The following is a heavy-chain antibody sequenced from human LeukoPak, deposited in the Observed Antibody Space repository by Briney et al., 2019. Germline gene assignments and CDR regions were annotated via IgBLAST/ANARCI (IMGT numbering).Heavy chain of an antibody. D-gene: IGHD3-22*01. CDR1: GFTFSSYW. CDR2: IKEDGSDI. CDR3: ARDRYYYDSSGYYLYYYGMDV. J-gene: IGHJ6*02. V-gene: IGHV3-7*03. Sequence: PGGSLRLSCAASGFTFSSYWMGWVRQAPGKGREWVADIKEDGSDIYSVDSVKGRFTISRDNAKNSLYLQMNSLRAEDTALYHCARDRYYYDSSGYYLYYYGMDVWGQGTTVTVSS.